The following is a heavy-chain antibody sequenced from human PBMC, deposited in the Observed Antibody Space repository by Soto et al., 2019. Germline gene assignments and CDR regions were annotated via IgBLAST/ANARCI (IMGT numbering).Heavy chain of an antibody. Sequence: SGPTLVNPTQTLTLTCTFSGFSLNTSGVGVGWIRQPPGKALEWLALIYWDDDTRSSPSLKSRVTIAKDTSKNQVVLTLTNAKPVETATFYCARARRFTFFGLFFFWTVGGKGASVTVSS. V-gene: IGHV2-5*02. CDR2: IYWDDDT. CDR1: GFSLNTSGVG. D-gene: IGHD3-3*01. J-gene: IGHJ6*03. CDR3: ARARRFTFFGLFFFWTV.